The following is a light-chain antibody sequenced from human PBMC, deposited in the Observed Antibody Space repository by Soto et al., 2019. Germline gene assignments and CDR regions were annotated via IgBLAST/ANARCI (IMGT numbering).Light chain of an antibody. CDR2: EVT. Sequence: QSALTQPPSASGSPGQSVTISCTGTSSDVGAYKYVSWYQQYPGKAPKLMIYEVTKRPSGVPDRFSGSKSGNTASLTVSGLQGEDEPEYYCTSYVGNDIWVFGGGTTLTVL. CDR3: TSYVGNDIWV. J-gene: IGLJ3*02. V-gene: IGLV2-8*01. CDR1: SSDVGAYKY.